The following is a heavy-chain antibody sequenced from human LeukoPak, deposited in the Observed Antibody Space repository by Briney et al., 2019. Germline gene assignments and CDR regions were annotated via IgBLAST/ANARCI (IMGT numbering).Heavy chain of an antibody. Sequence: GASLKISCKGSGYSFTSYWIGWVRQMPGKGLEWMGIIYPGDSDTRYSPSLQGQVTISADKSISTAYLQWSSLKASDTAMYYCARQDGGSHKYFDFWGQGTLVTVSA. J-gene: IGHJ4*02. CDR3: ARQDGGSHKYFDF. CDR1: GYSFTSYW. V-gene: IGHV5-51*01. CDR2: IYPGDSDT. D-gene: IGHD1-26*01.